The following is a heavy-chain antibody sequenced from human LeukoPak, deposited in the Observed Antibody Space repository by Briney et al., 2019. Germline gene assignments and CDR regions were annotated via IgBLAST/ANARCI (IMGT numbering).Heavy chain of an antibody. CDR1: GGSISSGGYY. Sequence: SETLSLTCTVSGGSISSGGYYWSWIRQPPGKGLEWIGYIYHSGSTYYNPSLKSRVTISVDRSKNQFSLKLSSVTAADTAVYYCAREYSQEITFDYWGQGTLVTVSS. CDR3: AREYSQEITFDY. V-gene: IGHV4-30-2*01. J-gene: IGHJ4*02. D-gene: IGHD5-12*01. CDR2: IYHSGST.